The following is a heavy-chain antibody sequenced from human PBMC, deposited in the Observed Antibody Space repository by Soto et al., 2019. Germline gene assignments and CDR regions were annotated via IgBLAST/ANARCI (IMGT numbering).Heavy chain of an antibody. J-gene: IGHJ1*01. CDR1: GFTFSRFW. V-gene: IGHV3-7*05. CDR2: IKEDGSER. CDR3: ARTRPLD. Sequence: EVQLVESGGGLVQPGGSLRLSCAASGFTFSRFWMSWVRQAPGKGLQRVANIKEDGSERYYVDSVKGRFTISRDNAKNSLFRQMDSLTADDTAVYYCARTRPLDWGQWTLVTVSS.